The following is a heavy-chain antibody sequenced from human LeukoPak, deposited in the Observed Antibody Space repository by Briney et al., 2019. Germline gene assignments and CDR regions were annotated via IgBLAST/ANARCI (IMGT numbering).Heavy chain of an antibody. CDR1: GVFISSGYH. CDR2: VCHGVT. V-gene: IGHV4-38-2*01. D-gene: IGHD5-24*01. CDR3: ARGGARSREGYNSELDN. J-gene: IGHJ4*02. Sequence: SETLSLTCAVEGVFISSGYHWGWIRQPPGKGLEWIVTVCHGVTYYDPSLKSRVSISADTSKNLFSLNLSSVTAADTAVYYCARGGARSREGYNSELDNWGQGTLVTVSS.